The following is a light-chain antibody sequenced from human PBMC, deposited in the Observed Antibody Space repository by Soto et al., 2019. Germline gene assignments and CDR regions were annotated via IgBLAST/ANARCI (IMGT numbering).Light chain of an antibody. V-gene: IGKV3-15*01. Sequence: EIVMTQSPATLSVSPGERATLSCRASQSISSNLAWYQQKPGQAPRLLMFRTSSRATGFPARFSGSGSGTEFNLTISSLQSEDFGFYYCQQYNNWPRATFGGGTKVDIK. J-gene: IGKJ4*01. CDR2: RTS. CDR3: QQYNNWPRAT. CDR1: QSISSN.